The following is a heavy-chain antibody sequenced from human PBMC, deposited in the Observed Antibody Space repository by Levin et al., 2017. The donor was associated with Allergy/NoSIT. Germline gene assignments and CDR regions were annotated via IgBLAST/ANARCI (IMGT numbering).Heavy chain of an antibody. Sequence: GGSLRLSCAASGFTFSSYAMNWVRQAPGKGLEWVSATSGGGDTTYYADSVRGRFTISRDNSKDTLNLQMNSLRAEDTAVYYCAKAFYTTSWRTLDYWGQGTLVAVSS. J-gene: IGHJ4*02. D-gene: IGHD3-16*01. CDR2: TSGGGDTT. CDR1: GFTFSSYA. CDR3: AKAFYTTSWRTLDY. V-gene: IGHV3-23*01.